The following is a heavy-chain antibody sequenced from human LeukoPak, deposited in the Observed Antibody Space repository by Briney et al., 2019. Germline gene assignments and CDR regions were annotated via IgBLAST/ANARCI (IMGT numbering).Heavy chain of an antibody. Sequence: PSGTLSLTCAVSGGSISSYYWSWIRQPPGKGLEWIGYIYYSGSTNYNPSLKSRVTISVDTSKNQFSLKLSSVTAADTAVYYCARRAYYYDSSAPLGPSDAFDIWGQGTMVTVSS. J-gene: IGHJ3*02. V-gene: IGHV4-59*08. D-gene: IGHD3-22*01. CDR2: IYYSGST. CDR1: GGSISSYY. CDR3: ARRAYYYDSSAPLGPSDAFDI.